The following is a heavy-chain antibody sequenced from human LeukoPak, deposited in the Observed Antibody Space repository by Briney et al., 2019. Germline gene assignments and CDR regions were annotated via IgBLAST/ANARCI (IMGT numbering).Heavy chain of an antibody. CDR2: MYYSGST. V-gene: IGHV4-39*01. Sequence: SETLSLTCTVSGDFITGSTNNWGWIRQPRGKGLEWIGSMYYSGSTYSNPSLRSRVTMSADTSKNQFSLNLKSVTAADTAVYYCVRQYYDSSGYDFFLHGAQDTLVTVSS. J-gene: IGHJ1*01. D-gene: IGHD3-22*01. CDR3: VRQYYDSSGYDFFLH. CDR1: GDFITGSTNN.